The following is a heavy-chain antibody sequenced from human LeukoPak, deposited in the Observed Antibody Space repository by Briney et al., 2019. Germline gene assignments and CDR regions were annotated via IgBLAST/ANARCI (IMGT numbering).Heavy chain of an antibody. J-gene: IGHJ3*02. CDR3: ARDMILVQLDRIAEAFDI. V-gene: IGHV3-33*01. CDR1: GFTFSIYG. D-gene: IGHD1-1*01. CDR2: IWYDGSNK. Sequence: PGRSLRLSWSASGFTFSIYGMHWVRQAPGKGLEWVAVIWYDGSNKYYADSVKGRFTISRDNSKNTLYLQMNSLRAEDTAVYYCARDMILVQLDRIAEAFDIWGQGTMVTVSS.